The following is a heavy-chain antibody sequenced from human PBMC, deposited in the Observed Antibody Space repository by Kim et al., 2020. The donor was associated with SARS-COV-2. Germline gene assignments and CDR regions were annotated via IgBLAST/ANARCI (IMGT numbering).Heavy chain of an antibody. CDR3: ARVIAYDYVWGSYRQKID. D-gene: IGHD3-16*02. Sequence: SETLSLTCAVYGGSFSGYYWSWIRQPPWKGLEWIGEINHSGSTNYNPSLKSRVTISVDTSKNQFSLKLSSVTAADTAVYYCARVIAYDYVWGSYRQKID. V-gene: IGHV4-34*01. J-gene: IGHJ4*01. CDR1: GGSFSGYY. CDR2: INHSGST.